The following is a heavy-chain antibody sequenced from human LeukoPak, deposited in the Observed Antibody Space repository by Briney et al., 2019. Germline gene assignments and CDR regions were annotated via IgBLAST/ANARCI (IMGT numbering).Heavy chain of an antibody. Sequence: ASVKVSCKASGYTFTGYYMHWVRQAPGQGLEWMGWINPNSGGTNYAQKFQGRVTMTTDTSTSTAYMELRSLRSDDTAVYYCAREVEGDYGDYDDQGLDYWGQGTLVTVSS. CDR2: INPNSGGT. V-gene: IGHV1-2*02. J-gene: IGHJ4*02. D-gene: IGHD4-17*01. CDR1: GYTFTGYY. CDR3: AREVEGDYGDYDDQGLDY.